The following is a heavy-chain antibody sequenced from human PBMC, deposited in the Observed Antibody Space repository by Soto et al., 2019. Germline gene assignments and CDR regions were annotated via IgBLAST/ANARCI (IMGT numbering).Heavy chain of an antibody. CDR3: AREDYRNFDY. V-gene: IGHV3-21*01. J-gene: IGHJ4*02. Sequence: EVQLVESGGGLVKPGGSLRLSCAASGFTFSSYSMNWVRQAPGKGLEWVSSISSSSSYIYSADSVKGRLTISRDNAKNSLYMQMNTLRAEDTGVYYCAREDYRNFDYWGQGTLVTVSS. D-gene: IGHD4-17*01. CDR1: GFTFSSYS. CDR2: ISSSSSYI.